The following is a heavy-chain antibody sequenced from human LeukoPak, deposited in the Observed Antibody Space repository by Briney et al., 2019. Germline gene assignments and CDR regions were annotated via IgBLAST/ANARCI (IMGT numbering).Heavy chain of an antibody. Sequence: SETLSLTCIVSGGSISSSSYCWGRIRQPPGKGLEWIGSIYHSGNTYYNPSLKSRLTISVDTSKNQFSLKLNSVTAADTAVYYCARNTDSGYLSNNWFDPWGQGTLVTVSS. V-gene: IGHV4-39*01. D-gene: IGHD5-12*01. CDR1: GGSISSSSYC. CDR3: ARNTDSGYLSNNWFDP. CDR2: IYHSGNT. J-gene: IGHJ5*02.